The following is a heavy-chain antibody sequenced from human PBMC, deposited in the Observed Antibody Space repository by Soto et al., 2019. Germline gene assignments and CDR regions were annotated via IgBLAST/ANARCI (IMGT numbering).Heavy chain of an antibody. V-gene: IGHV1-69*13. Sequence: SVKVSCKASGGIFNSYAISWVRQAPGQGLEWMGGIIPIFGTANYAQKFQDRVTITADESTSTAYMELSSLRSEDTAVYYCARDVGYYYDKLDCWGQGTLVTVSS. CDR3: ARDVGYYYDKLDC. CDR1: GGIFNSYA. J-gene: IGHJ4*02. CDR2: IIPIFGTA. D-gene: IGHD3-22*01.